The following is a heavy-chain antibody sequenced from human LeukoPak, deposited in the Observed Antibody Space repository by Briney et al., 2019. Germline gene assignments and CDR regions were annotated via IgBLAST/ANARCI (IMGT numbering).Heavy chain of an antibody. CDR2: FYYSGST. Sequence: GSLRLSCAASGFTFSSYAMSWIRQPPGKGLEWIGSFYYSGSTNYNPSLKSRVTISVDTSKNQFSLKLSSVTAADTAVYYCVYYYGSGSVEYWGQGTLVTVSS. CDR1: GFTFSSYA. D-gene: IGHD3-10*01. J-gene: IGHJ4*02. V-gene: IGHV4-39*01. CDR3: VYYYGSGSVEY.